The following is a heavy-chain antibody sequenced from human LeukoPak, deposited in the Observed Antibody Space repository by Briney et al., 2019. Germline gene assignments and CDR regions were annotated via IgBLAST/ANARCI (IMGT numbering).Heavy chain of an antibody. CDR1: GYTFTGYY. J-gene: IGHJ4*02. D-gene: IGHD3-3*01. CDR2: NIPIFGTA. Sequence: SVKVSCKASGYTFTGYYLHWVRQAPGQGLECVGGNIPIFGTANYAQKCQGRVTITADESTSTAYMDRSSLRSEDTAVYYCARDGGASFDYWGQGTLVTVSS. CDR3: ARDGGASFDY. V-gene: IGHV1-69*13.